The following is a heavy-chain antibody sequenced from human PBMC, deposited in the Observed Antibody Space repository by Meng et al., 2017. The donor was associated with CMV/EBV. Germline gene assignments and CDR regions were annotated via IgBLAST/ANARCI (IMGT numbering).Heavy chain of an antibody. CDR3: ARLYYDFWSGYDR. V-gene: IGHV4-61*01. D-gene: IGHD3-3*01. CDR2: IYYSGST. J-gene: IGHJ5*02. Sequence: TVSGGSVSSSSHYWCWIRPPPGKGLEWIGYIYYSGSTNYNPSLKSRVTISVDTSKNQFSLKLSSVTAADTTVYYCARLYYDFWSGYDRWGQGTLVTVSS. CDR1: GGSVSSSSHY.